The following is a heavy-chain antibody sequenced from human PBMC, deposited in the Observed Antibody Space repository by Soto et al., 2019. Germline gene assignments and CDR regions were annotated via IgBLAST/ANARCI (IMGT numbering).Heavy chain of an antibody. V-gene: IGHV3-7*01. D-gene: IGHD3-16*02. CDR1: GLTFRTYL. CDR3: DTYHDSDWETYSFRH. CDR2: IKTDGSEE. Sequence: GGSLRLSCRTSGLTFRTYLMSWVRQAPGKGLEWVANIKTDGSEEYYADSVEGRFTISRDNTKNSLYLQMNSLRADDTAMYYCDTYHDSDWETYSFRHWGQGTLVTVYS. J-gene: IGHJ4*02.